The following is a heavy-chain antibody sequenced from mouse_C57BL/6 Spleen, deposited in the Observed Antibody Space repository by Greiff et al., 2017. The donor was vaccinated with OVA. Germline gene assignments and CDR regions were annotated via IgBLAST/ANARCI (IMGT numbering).Heavy chain of an antibody. Sequence: EVQLQQSGPELVKPGASVKISCKASGYTFTDYYMNWVKQSHGKSLEWIGDINPNNGGTSYNQKFKGKATLTVDKSSSTAYMELRSLTSEDSAVYYCAYYGSRGNFDYWGQGTTLTVSS. J-gene: IGHJ2*01. D-gene: IGHD1-1*01. CDR1: GYTFTDYY. CDR2: INPNNGGT. CDR3: AYYGSRGNFDY. V-gene: IGHV1-26*01.